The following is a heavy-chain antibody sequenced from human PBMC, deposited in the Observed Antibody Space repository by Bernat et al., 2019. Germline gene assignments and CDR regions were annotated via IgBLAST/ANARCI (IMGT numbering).Heavy chain of an antibody. D-gene: IGHD4-17*01. CDR3: AKMAYGDYVPSDC. Sequence: EVQELVSGGGLVQPGGSLRHFCAASGFTTSSYAMSWVRQAPGKGLEWVSSIRGSGDNTYYADSVKGRFIISRDNSKNMLYLQMNTLRAEDTAVYYCAKMAYGDYVPSDCWGQGTLVSVAS. V-gene: IGHV3-23*01. CDR2: IRGSGDNT. J-gene: IGHJ4*02. CDR1: GFTTSSYA.